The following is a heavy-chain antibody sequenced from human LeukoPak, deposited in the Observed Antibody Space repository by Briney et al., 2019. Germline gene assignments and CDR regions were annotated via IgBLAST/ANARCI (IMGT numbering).Heavy chain of an antibody. CDR3: ARGSRYGDY. CDR2: MSYSGIT. CDR1: GGSISSYY. J-gene: IGHJ4*02. Sequence: SETLSLTCTVSGGSISSYYWSWIRQPPGKGLEWLGYMSYSGITNYNPSLKSRVSISIDTSKNQFSLKLSSVTAVDTAVYYCARGSRYGDYWGQGTLVTVSS. D-gene: IGHD3-10*01. V-gene: IGHV4-59*01.